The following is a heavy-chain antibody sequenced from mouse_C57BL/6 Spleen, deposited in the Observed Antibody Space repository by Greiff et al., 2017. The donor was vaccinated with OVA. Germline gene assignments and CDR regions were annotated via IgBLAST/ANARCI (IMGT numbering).Heavy chain of an antibody. CDR1: GYTFTSYG. J-gene: IGHJ4*01. CDR3: ARFPLITTVVATDYAMDY. V-gene: IGHV1-81*01. D-gene: IGHD1-1*01. Sequence: VKLMESGAELARPGASVKLSCKASGYTFTSYGISWVKQRTGQGLEWIGEIYPRSGNTYYNEKFKGKATLTADKSSSTAYMELRSLTSEDSAVYFCARFPLITTVVATDYAMDYWGQGTSVTVSS. CDR2: IYPRSGNT.